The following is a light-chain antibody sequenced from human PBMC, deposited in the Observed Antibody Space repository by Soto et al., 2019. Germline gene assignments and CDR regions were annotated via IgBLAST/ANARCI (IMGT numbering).Light chain of an antibody. V-gene: IGLV1-40*01. Sequence: QAVVTQPPSVSGAPGQRVTMPCTGSSSNIGSFYDVHWYQQLPGTVPKLLIYSDNNRPSGVPDRFSGSKSGTAASLAITGLQAEDEADYYCQSYDNSLNHVVFGGGTKLTVL. CDR1: SSNIGSFYD. CDR2: SDN. J-gene: IGLJ2*01. CDR3: QSYDNSLNHVV.